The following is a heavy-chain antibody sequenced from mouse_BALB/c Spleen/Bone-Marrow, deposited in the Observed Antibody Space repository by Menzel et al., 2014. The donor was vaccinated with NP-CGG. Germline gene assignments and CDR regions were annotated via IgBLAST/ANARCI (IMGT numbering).Heavy chain of an antibody. CDR3: ARDQVYYYGSSYGYFDV. D-gene: IGHD1-1*01. V-gene: IGHV5-15*02. Sequence: EVKLMESGGGLVQPGGSRKLSCAASEFTFSDYGMAWVRQAPGKGPEWVAFISNLAYSIYYADTVTGRFTISRENAKNTLCLEMSSLRSEDTAMYYCARDQVYYYGSSYGYFDVWGAGTTVTVSS. CDR1: EFTFSDYG. J-gene: IGHJ1*01. CDR2: ISNLAYSI.